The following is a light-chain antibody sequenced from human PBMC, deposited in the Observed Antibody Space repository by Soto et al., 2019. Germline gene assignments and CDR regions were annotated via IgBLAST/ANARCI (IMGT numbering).Light chain of an antibody. J-gene: IGLJ1*01. Sequence: VRNHASAGFRGPWEPLVLSFPGNNNEIFGYNYVTWYQQYLGKAPKLMIYDVNKRPSGVPDRFSGSKSGNAASLTISGLQAEDDADYYCCSYAGSYTSSYIFGSGTKVTVL. CDR1: NNEIFGYNY. CDR3: CSYAGSYTSSYI. CDR2: DVN. V-gene: IGLV2-11*01.